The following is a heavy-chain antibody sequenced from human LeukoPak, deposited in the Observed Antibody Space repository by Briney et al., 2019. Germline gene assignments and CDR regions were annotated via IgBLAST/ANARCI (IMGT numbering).Heavy chain of an antibody. D-gene: IGHD4-11*01. Sequence: SVKVSCKASGGTFSSYAISWVRQAPGQGLEWMGGIIPIFGTANYAQKFQGRVTITAEKSTSTAYMELSSLRSEDTAVYYCATSLHIALSNYDHLRYYYYYMDVWGKGTTVTVSS. CDR1: GGTFSSYA. CDR2: IIPIFGTA. CDR3: ATSLHIALSNYDHLRYYYYYMDV. J-gene: IGHJ6*03. V-gene: IGHV1-69*06.